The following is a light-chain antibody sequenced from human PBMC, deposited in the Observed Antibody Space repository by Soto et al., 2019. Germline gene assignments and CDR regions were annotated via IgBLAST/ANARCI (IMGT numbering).Light chain of an antibody. CDR2: GAS. V-gene: IGKV3D-15*01. J-gene: IGKJ5*01. CDR1: QSVSSSY. Sequence: SCRASQSVSSSYLAWYQQKPGQAPRLLIYGASSRATGIPDRFSGSGSGTDFTLTISSLQSEDFAVYYCQQYNNWPLTFGQGTRLEIK. CDR3: QQYNNWPLT.